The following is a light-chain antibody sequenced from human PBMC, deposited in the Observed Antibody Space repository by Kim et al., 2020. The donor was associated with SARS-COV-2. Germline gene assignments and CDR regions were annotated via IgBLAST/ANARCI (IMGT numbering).Light chain of an antibody. J-gene: IGKJ2*03. CDR3: QQYGTSPYS. CDR2: GAS. CDR1: QSVSSNY. Sequence: LSPGDRATHSCRASQSVSSNYLAWYQQNPGQAPRLLIYGASSRATGIPDRFSGSGSGTDFTLTISRLEPEDFVVYYCQQYGTSPYSFGQGTKLEI. V-gene: IGKV3-20*01.